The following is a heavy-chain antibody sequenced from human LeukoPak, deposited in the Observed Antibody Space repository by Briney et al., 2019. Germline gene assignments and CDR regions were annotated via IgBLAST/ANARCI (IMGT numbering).Heavy chain of an antibody. V-gene: IGHV1-18*01. D-gene: IGHD6-19*01. CDR2: ISAYNGNT. Sequence: ASVKVSCKASGYTFTSYGISWVRQAPGQGLEWMGWISAYNGNTNYAQKLQGRVTMTTDTSTSTAYMELRSLRSDDTAVYYCARGRGGWYPGYYFDYWGQGTLVTVSS. J-gene: IGHJ4*02. CDR3: ARGRGGWYPGYYFDY. CDR1: GYTFTSYG.